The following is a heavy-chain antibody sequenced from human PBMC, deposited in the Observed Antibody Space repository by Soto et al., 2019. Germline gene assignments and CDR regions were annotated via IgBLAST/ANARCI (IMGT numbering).Heavy chain of an antibody. CDR1: GFNFSNYA. J-gene: IGHJ4*02. Sequence: QVQLVDSGGGVGRPGGSLTLYCPASGFNFSNYAFHWVLHAPGKGLEWVDVISFDGRSHFYGTSMKGRSLITRDNSKSTMYLKMSSLRLEDTVVLFCAIELGRRGSQLPFDFWGQGTLVTVSS. V-gene: IGHV3-30-3*01. D-gene: IGHD7-27*01. CDR2: ISFDGRSH. CDR3: AIELGRRGSQLPFDF.